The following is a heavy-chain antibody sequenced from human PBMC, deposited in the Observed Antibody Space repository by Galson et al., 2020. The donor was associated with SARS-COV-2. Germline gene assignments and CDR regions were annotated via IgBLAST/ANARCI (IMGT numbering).Heavy chain of an antibody. CDR3: ARDPKQWLDQRNYYFDY. D-gene: IGHD6-19*01. V-gene: IGHV3-7*03. Sequence: GGSLRLSCAASGFTFSSYWMSWVRQAPGKGLEWVANIKQDGSEKYYVDSVKGRFTISRDNAKNSLYLQMNSLRAEDTAVYYCARDPKQWLDQRNYYFDYWGQGTLVTVSS. CDR1: GFTFSSYW. J-gene: IGHJ4*02. CDR2: IKQDGSEK.